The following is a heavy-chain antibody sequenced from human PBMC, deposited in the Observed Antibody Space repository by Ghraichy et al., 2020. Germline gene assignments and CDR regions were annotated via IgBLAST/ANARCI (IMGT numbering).Heavy chain of an antibody. D-gene: IGHD3-22*01. V-gene: IGHV3-30*03. J-gene: IGHJ1*01. CDR3: ATHLRIEVNGYEYFQH. CDR1: EFAFSSYG. CDR2: ISYDEINK. Sequence: GGSLRLSCAASEFAFSSYGMHWVRQAPGKGLDWVAFISYDEINKYYADSVKGRFTISRDNSKNTVYLQMDSLRAEDTAVYYCATHLRIEVNGYEYFQHWGQGTLVTVSS.